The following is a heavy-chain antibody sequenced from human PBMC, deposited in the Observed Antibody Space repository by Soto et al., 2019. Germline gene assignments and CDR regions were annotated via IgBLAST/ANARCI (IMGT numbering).Heavy chain of an antibody. CDR1: GGTFSSYA. CDR2: IIPIFGTA. Sequence: ALVKVSFKASGGTFSSYAISWVRQAPGQGLEWMGGIIPIFGTANYAQKFQGRVTITADESTSTAYMELSSLRSEDTAVYYCASRSGSLAFDIRGQGTMVTVSS. J-gene: IGHJ3*02. D-gene: IGHD1-26*01. CDR3: ASRSGSLAFDI. V-gene: IGHV1-69*13.